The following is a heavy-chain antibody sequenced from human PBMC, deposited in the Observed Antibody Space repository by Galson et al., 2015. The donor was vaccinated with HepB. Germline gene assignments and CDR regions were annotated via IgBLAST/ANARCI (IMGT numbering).Heavy chain of an antibody. Sequence: SVKVSCKASGGTFSSYAISWVRQAPGQGLEWMGGIIPIFGTANYAQKFQGRVTITADKSTSTAYMELSSLRSEDTAVYYCARDTAVYYDFWSGYHPNWYFDLWGRGTLVTVSS. CDR3: ARDTAVYYDFWSGYHPNWYFDL. CDR1: GGTFSSYA. V-gene: IGHV1-69*06. D-gene: IGHD3-3*01. J-gene: IGHJ2*01. CDR2: IIPIFGTA.